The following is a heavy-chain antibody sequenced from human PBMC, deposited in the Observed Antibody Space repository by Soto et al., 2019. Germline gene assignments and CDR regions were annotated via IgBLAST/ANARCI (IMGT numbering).Heavy chain of an antibody. Sequence: SEALSLTCTVSGGSVSSGSYYWSWIRQPPGKGLEWIGYIYYSGSTNYNPSLKSRVTISVDTSKNQFSLKLSSVTAADTAVYYCTSGIISKDYWGQGTLVTVSS. CDR3: TSGIISKDY. D-gene: IGHD1-1*01. J-gene: IGHJ4*02. CDR1: GGSVSSGSYY. CDR2: IYYSGST. V-gene: IGHV4-61*01.